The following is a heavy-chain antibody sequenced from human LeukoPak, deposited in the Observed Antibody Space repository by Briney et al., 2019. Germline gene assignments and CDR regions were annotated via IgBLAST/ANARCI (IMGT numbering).Heavy chain of an antibody. CDR2: IYDTVGI. V-gene: IGHV4-59*11. D-gene: IGHD5-18*01. Sequence: PSETLSLTCTVSGGSFSSHHWGWIRLSPGRGLEWIGYIYDTVGIKDNPSLKSRISLSADTSKNQLSLSLRSATAADTAVYYCVTIKRGNIFGYFNFWGQGILVTVAS. CDR3: VTIKRGNIFGYFNF. J-gene: IGHJ4*02. CDR1: GGSFSSHH.